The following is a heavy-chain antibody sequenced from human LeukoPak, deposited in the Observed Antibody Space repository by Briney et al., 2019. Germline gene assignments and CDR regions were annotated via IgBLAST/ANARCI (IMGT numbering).Heavy chain of an antibody. V-gene: IGHV4-4*09. D-gene: IGHD7-27*01. CDR1: GGSISSYY. CDR3: ARQRASLGRSYYYYYMDV. Sequence: PSETLSLTCTVSGGSISSYYWSWIRQPPGKGLEWIGYIYTSGSTNYNPSLKSRVTMSVDTSKNQFSLKLSSVTAADTAVYYCARQRASLGRSYYYYYMDVWGKGTTVTVSS. J-gene: IGHJ6*03. CDR2: IYTSGST.